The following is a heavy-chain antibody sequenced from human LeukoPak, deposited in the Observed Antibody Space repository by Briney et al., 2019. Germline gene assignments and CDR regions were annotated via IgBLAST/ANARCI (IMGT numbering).Heavy chain of an antibody. CDR3: ARDRGFLTFDY. CDR2: IYYSGST. Sequence: NPSETLSLTCTVSGGSISSDYWSWIRQPPGKGLEWIGYIYYSGSTNYNPSLKSRVTISIDTSKNQFSLKLSSVTAADTAVYYCARDRGFLTFDYWGQGTLVTVSS. D-gene: IGHD3-9*01. CDR1: GGSISSDY. V-gene: IGHV4-59*01. J-gene: IGHJ4*02.